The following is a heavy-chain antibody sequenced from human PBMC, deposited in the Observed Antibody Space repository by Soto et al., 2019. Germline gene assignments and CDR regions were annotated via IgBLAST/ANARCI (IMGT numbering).Heavy chain of an antibody. CDR3: PKEPIPVYYYYGMHV. CDR2: ISYDGSNK. J-gene: IGHJ6*02. V-gene: IGHV3-30*18. CDR1: GFTFSSYG. Sequence: QVQLVESGGGVVQPGRSLRLSCAASGFTFSSYGMHWVRQAPGKGLEWVAVISYDGSNKYYADSVKGRFTISRDNSKNTLYLQMNSLRAEDTAVYYCPKEPIPVYYYYGMHVWGQGTTVTVSS.